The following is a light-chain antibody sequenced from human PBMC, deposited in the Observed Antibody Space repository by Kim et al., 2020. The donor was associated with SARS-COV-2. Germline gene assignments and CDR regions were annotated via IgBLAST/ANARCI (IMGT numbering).Light chain of an antibody. CDR1: SSNIGAGYD. CDR3: QSYDSSLEGV. V-gene: IGLV1-40*01. Sequence: GQRVTISCTGSSSNIGAGYDVSWYQQLPGTAPKLLIYGNSIRPSGVPDRFSGSKSGTSASLAITGLQADDEADYYCQSYDSSLEGVFGGGTQLTVL. CDR2: GNS. J-gene: IGLJ3*02.